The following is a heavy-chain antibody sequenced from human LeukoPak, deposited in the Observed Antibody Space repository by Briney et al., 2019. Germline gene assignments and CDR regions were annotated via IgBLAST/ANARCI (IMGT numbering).Heavy chain of an antibody. CDR2: ISAYNGNT. J-gene: IGHJ4*02. CDR3: ARVGAMYYFDY. D-gene: IGHD1-26*01. CDR1: GYTFTDYY. Sequence: ASVKVSCKASGYTFTDYYMHWVRQAPGQGLEWMGWISAYNGNTNYAQKLQGRVTMTTDTSTSTAYMELRSLRSDDTAVYYCARVGAMYYFDYWGQGTLVTVSS. V-gene: IGHV1-18*04.